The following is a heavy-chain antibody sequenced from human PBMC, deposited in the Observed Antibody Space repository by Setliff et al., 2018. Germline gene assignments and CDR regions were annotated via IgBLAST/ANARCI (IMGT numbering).Heavy chain of an antibody. Sequence: ASVKVSCKASGYTFTSYAMNWVRQAPGQGLEWMGWTNTNTGNPTYAQGFTGRFVFSLDTSVSTAYLQISSLKAEDTAMYYCARPYSSSARWYFDLWGRGTLVTVSS. CDR1: GYTFTSYA. CDR3: ARPYSSSARWYFDL. D-gene: IGHD6-6*01. CDR2: TNTNTGNP. J-gene: IGHJ2*01. V-gene: IGHV7-4-1*02.